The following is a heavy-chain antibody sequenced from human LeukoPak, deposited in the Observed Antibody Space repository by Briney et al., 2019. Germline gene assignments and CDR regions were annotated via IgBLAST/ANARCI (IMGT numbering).Heavy chain of an antibody. J-gene: IGHJ4*02. CDR3: AKGYDSSGYYYVGFDY. V-gene: IGHV3-23*01. CDR1: GFTFSSYA. CDR2: ISGSGGST. D-gene: IGHD3-22*01. Sequence: GGSLRLSCPASGFTFSSYAMSWVRQPPGKGLEWVSAISGSGGSTYYADSVKGRFTISRDNSKNTLYLQMNSLRAEDTAVYYCAKGYDSSGYYYVGFDYWGQGTLVTVSS.